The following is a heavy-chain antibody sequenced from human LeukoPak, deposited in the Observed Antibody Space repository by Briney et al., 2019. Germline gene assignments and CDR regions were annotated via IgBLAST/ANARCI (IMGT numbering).Heavy chain of an antibody. V-gene: IGHV3-30*02. CDR3: ANRAAAGTPPDRRYFQH. CDR2: IRYDGSDK. D-gene: IGHD6-13*01. Sequence: GGTLRLSRAASVFTFSNYGMHWVRQAPGKGLGCVAFIRYDGSDKYYADSVKGRFTISRDNSKNTLYLQMNSLRAEDTAVYYCANRAAAGTPPDRRYFQHWGQGTLVTVSS. CDR1: VFTFSNYG. J-gene: IGHJ1*01.